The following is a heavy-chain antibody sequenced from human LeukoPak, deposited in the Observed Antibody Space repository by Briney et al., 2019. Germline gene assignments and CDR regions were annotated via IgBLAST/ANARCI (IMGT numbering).Heavy chain of an antibody. Sequence: GASVKVSCKASGYTFTSYYMHWVRQAPGQGLEWMGIINPSGVSTIYAQKFQGRVTMTRDTSTSTVYMEPSSLRSEDTAVYYCARDPLIRGYSYGYDYWGQGTLVTVSS. V-gene: IGHV1-46*01. J-gene: IGHJ4*02. CDR3: ARDPLIRGYSYGYDY. D-gene: IGHD5-18*01. CDR1: GYTFTSYY. CDR2: INPSGVST.